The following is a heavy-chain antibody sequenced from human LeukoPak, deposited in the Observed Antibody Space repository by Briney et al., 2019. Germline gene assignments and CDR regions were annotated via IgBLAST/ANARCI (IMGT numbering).Heavy chain of an antibody. Sequence: GRCLSLSCAPSGPTFSSYWTRWVRQAPGKGLVWVSRINSDGSSTTYADSVKGRFPISRANAKNTLYLQMNSLRAEDTAVYYCARVASSSSWYIDYWGQGTLVTVSS. V-gene: IGHV3-74*01. CDR1: GPTFSSYW. CDR2: INSDGSST. CDR3: ARVASSSSWYIDY. D-gene: IGHD6-13*01. J-gene: IGHJ4*02.